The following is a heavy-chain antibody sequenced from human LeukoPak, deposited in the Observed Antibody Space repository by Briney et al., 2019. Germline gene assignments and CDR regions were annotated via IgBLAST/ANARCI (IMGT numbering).Heavy chain of an antibody. D-gene: IGHD3-22*01. CDR1: GVTFSSYE. V-gene: IGHV3-48*03. J-gene: IGHJ4*02. CDR3: ARDPNYYDSSGHSDY. CDR2: ISSSGSTI. Sequence: GGSLRLSCAASGVTFSSYEMNWVRQAPGKGLEWVSYISSSGSTIYYADSVKGRFTISRDNAKNSLYLQMNSLRAEDTAVYYCARDPNYYDSSGHSDYWGQGTLVTVSS.